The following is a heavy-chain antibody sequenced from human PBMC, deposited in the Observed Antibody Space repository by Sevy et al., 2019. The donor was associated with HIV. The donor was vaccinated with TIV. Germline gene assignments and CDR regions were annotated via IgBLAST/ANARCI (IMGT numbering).Heavy chain of an antibody. CDR2: IYSGGST. J-gene: IGHJ4*02. Sequence: GGSLRLSCAASGFTVSSNYMSWVRQAPGKGLEWVSVIYSGGSTHYADSVKGRFTISRDNSKNTLYIQMNSLRAEDIAVYYCARVSVAGFDYFDYWGQGTLVTVSS. CDR3: ARVSVAGFDYFDY. CDR1: GFTVSSNY. D-gene: IGHD6-19*01. V-gene: IGHV3-53*01.